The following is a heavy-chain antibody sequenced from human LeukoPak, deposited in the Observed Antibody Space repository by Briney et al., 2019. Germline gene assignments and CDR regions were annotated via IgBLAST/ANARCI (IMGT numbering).Heavy chain of an antibody. CDR2: INHSGST. J-gene: IGHJ3*02. CDR3: ARTTMIPTPDALDI. Sequence: SETLSLTCAVYGGSFSGYYWSWIRQPPGKGLEWIGEINHSGSTNYNPSLKSRVTISVDKSKNQFSLKLSSVTAADTAVYYCARTTMIPTPDALDIWGQGTMVTVSS. D-gene: IGHD3-22*01. CDR1: GGSFSGYY. V-gene: IGHV4-34*01.